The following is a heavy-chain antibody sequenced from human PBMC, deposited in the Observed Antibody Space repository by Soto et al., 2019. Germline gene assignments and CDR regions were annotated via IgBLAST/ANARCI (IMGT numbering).Heavy chain of an antibody. CDR2: INAGNGNT. CDR1: GYTFTSYG. D-gene: IGHD3-22*01. CDR3: ARDPNDSSAYYHHYYYGMDV. V-gene: IGHV1-3*01. Sequence: ASVKVSCKASGYTFTSYGIHWVRQAPGQRLEWTGWINAGNGNTKYSEKLQGRVTITRDTSASIAYLELSSLRSEDTAVYYCARDPNDSSAYYHHYYYGMDVWGQGTTVTVSS. J-gene: IGHJ6*02.